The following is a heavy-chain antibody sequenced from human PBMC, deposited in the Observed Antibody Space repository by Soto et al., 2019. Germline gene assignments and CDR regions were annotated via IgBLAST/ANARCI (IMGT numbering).Heavy chain of an antibody. CDR1: GGTFSSYA. D-gene: IGHD6-13*01. J-gene: IGHJ6*02. CDR2: IIPIFGTA. V-gene: IGHV1-69*13. Sequence: SVKVSCKASGGTFSSYAISWVRQAPGQGLEWMGGIIPIFGTANYAQKFQGRVTITADESTSTAYMELSSLRSEDTAVYYCARGQQQLSYYYYGMDVWGQGTTVTVS. CDR3: ARGQQQLSYYYYGMDV.